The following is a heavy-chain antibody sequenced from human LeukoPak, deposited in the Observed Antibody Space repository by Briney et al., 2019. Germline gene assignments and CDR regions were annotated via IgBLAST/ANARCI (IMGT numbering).Heavy chain of an antibody. CDR2: INPNSGGT. CDR3: ARGYCSSTSCYSARDWFDP. Sequence: ASVKVSCKASGYTFTGYYMHWVRQAPGQGLEWMGWINPNSGGTNYAQKFQGRVTMTRDTSISTAYMELSRLRSDDTAVYYCARGYCSSTSCYSARDWFDPWGQGTLVTVSS. J-gene: IGHJ5*02. CDR1: GYTFTGYY. D-gene: IGHD2-2*01. V-gene: IGHV1-2*02.